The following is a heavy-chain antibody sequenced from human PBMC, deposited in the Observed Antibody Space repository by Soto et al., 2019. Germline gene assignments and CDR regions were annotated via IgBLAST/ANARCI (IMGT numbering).Heavy chain of an antibody. CDR2: ITGLNGDT. CDR1: GYTFTYRY. D-gene: IGHD3-10*01. V-gene: IGHV1-45*02. J-gene: IGHJ6*02. Sequence: QMPLVQSGAEVKKTGSSVKVSCTASGYTFTYRYLHWVRQAPGQALEWMGWITGLNGDTNFAQKFQGSVTITRDRSMTTAAMELSSLTSDDTGIYYCATPGAYGGPSYGMDVWGQGTSVTVSS. CDR3: ATPGAYGGPSYGMDV.